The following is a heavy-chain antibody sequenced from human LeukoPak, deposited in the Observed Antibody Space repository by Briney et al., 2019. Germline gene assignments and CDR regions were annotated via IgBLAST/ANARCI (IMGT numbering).Heavy chain of an antibody. CDR3: AREDLVGAIDY. J-gene: IGHJ4*02. V-gene: IGHV3-23*01. CDR2: ISGSGGST. D-gene: IGHD1-26*01. Sequence: GGPLRLSCAASGFTFSSYGMSWVRQAPGKGLEWVSAISGSGGSTYYADSVKGRFTISRDNAKNSLYLQMNSLRVEDTATYYCAREDLVGAIDYWGQGTLVTVSS. CDR1: GFTFSSYG.